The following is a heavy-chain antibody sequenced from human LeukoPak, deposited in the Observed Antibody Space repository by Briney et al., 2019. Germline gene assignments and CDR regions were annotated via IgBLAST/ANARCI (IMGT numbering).Heavy chain of an antibody. V-gene: IGHV4-39*01. J-gene: IGHJ3*02. CDR2: IYYSGST. CDR3: ARFLRGEAFDI. Sequence: SETLSLTCAVSGGSISSSNWWSWVRQPPGKGLEWIGSIYYSGSTYYNPSLKSRVTISVDTSKNQFSLKLSSVTAADTAVYYCARFLRGEAFDIWGQGTMVTVSS. CDR1: GGSISSSNW. D-gene: IGHD3-10*01.